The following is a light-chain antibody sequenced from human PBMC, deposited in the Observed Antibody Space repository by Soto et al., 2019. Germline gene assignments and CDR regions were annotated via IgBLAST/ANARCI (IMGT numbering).Light chain of an antibody. CDR2: GAS. CDR3: QQFGSSPPWT. J-gene: IGKJ1*01. V-gene: IGKV3-20*01. CDR1: QSVSTSY. Sequence: EIVLTQSPGTLSLSPGETATLSCRASQSVSTSYLAWYQQKPGQAPRLLIYGASSRATGISDRFSGSGSETDFTLTISRLEPEDFAVYYCQQFGSSPPWTFGQGTKVEIK.